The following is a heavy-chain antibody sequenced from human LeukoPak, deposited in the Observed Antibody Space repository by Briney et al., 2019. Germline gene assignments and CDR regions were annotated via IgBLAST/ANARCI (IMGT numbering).Heavy chain of an antibody. D-gene: IGHD4-17*01. CDR2: TRNKANSYTT. J-gene: IGHJ4*02. V-gene: IGHV3-72*01. Sequence: GGSLRLSCAASGFTFSDHYMDWVRQAPGKGLEWVGRTRNKANSYTTEYAASVKGRFTIPRDDSKNSLFLQMSSLKTEDTAVYYCARATTAAYYDYWGQGTLVTVSS. CDR3: ARATTAAYYDY. CDR1: GFTFSDHY.